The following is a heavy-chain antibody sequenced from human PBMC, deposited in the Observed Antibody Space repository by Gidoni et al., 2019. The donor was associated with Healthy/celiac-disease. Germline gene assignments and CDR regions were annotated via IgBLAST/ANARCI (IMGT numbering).Heavy chain of an antibody. CDR3: ARGNYYWYFDL. J-gene: IGHJ2*01. CDR2: IYYSGST. CDR1: GGSLSSYY. V-gene: IGHV4-59*01. D-gene: IGHD1-7*01. Sequence: QVQLQESGPGLVKPSETLSLTCTVSGGSLSSYYWSWIRQPPGKGLEWIGYIYYSGSTNYNPSLKSRVTISVDTSKNQFSLKLSSVTAADTAVYYCARGNYYWYFDLWGRGTLVTVSS.